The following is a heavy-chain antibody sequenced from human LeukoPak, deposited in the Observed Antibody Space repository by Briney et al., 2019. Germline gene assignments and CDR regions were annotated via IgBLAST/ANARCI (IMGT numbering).Heavy chain of an antibody. D-gene: IGHD2-8*01. CDR3: ARNSNGMSN. V-gene: IGHV3-74*01. Sequence: GGSLRLSCVASGFTSTNYGMMWVRQAPGKGLVWVSYINSDGRSTTYADSVKGRFTISRDNAKNTLYLQMSSLRAEHTAMYYCARNSNGMSNWGQGTLVIVSS. J-gene: IGHJ4*02. CDR2: INSDGRST. CDR1: GFTSTNYG.